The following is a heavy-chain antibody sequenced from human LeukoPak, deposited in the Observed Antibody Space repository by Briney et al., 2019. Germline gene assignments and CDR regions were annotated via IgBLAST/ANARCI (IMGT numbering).Heavy chain of an antibody. V-gene: IGHV3-23*01. D-gene: IGHD3-22*01. J-gene: IGHJ4*02. Sequence: TGGSLRLSCAASGFTFSSYAMSWVRQAPGKGLEWVSSISNSGDRTFYTDSVKGRFTISRDNAKNSLYLQMNSLRAEDTAVYYCARGSTYYDSSGQVPFDYWGQGTLVTVSS. CDR2: ISNSGDRT. CDR1: GFTFSSYA. CDR3: ARGSTYYDSSGQVPFDY.